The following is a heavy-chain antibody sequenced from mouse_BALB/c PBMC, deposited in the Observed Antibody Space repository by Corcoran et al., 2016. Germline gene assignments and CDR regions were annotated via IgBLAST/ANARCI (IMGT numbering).Heavy chain of an antibody. V-gene: IGHV9-3-1*01. Sequence: QIQLVQSGPELKKPGETVKISCKASGYTFTNYGMNWVKQAPGKGLKWMGWINTYTGEPTYADDFKVRFAFSLETSASTAYLQINNLKNEDTATYFCARGRVKDYYAMDYWGQGTSVTVSS. CDR3: ARGRVKDYYAMDY. J-gene: IGHJ4*01. CDR2: INTYTGEP. D-gene: IGHD2-12*01. CDR1: GYTFTNYG.